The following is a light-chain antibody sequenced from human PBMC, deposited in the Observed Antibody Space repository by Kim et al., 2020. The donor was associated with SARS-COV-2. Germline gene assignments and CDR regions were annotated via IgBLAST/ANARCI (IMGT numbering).Light chain of an antibody. V-gene: IGLV2-8*01. Sequence: QSALTQPPSASGSPGQSVTISCTGTSSDVGGYNYVSWYQQYPGKAPKLMIYEVNKRPSGVPDRFSGSKSGNTASLTVSGLQTDDEADYYCSSFAGSNNLGVFGGGTQLTVL. J-gene: IGLJ3*02. CDR3: SSFAGSNNLGV. CDR2: EVN. CDR1: SSDVGGYNY.